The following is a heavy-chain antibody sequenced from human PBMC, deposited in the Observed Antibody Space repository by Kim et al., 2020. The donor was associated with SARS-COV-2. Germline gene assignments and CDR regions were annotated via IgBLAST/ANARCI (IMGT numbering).Heavy chain of an antibody. Sequence: ASVKVSCKASGYTFTSYYMHWVRQAPGQGLEWMGVIHPSGGSTSYPQKFQGRVTMTRDTSTSTDYMELSSLRSEDTAVYYCARPRYDILTGYIERYYFDY. D-gene: IGHD3-9*01. J-gene: IGHJ4*01. CDR1: GYTFTSYY. CDR3: ARPRYDILTGYIERYYFDY. CDR2: IHPSGGST. V-gene: IGHV1-46*01.